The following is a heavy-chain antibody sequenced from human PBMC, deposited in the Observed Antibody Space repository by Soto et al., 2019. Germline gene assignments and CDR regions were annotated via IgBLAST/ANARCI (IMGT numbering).Heavy chain of an antibody. D-gene: IGHD3-16*02. V-gene: IGHV4-31*03. Sequence: SETLSLTCTVSGGSISSGGYCWSWIRQHPGKGLEWIGYIYYSGSTYYNPSLKSRVTISVDTSKNQFSLKLSSVTAADTAVYYCARARLRLGEVSLGSASASHYYYYYCLDVWGKGTKVTVSS. CDR2: IYYSGST. J-gene: IGHJ6*04. CDR1: GGSISSGGYC. CDR3: ARARLRLGEVSLGSASASHYYYYYCLDV.